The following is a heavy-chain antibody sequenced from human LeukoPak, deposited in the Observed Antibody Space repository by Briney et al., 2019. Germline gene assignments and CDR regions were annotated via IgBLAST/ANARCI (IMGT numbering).Heavy chain of an antibody. J-gene: IGHJ4*02. CDR3: ARDRPGGSSLDY. CDR2: IYYTGGT. D-gene: IGHD2-2*01. V-gene: IGHV4-59*01. Sequence: SETLSLTCTVSGGSLSRDYWSWIRQPPGKGLEWIGYIYYTGGTNYNPSLKSRVAISVDTSKNQFSLNLSSVTAADTAVYYCARDRPGGSSLDYWGQGTLVTVSS. CDR1: GGSLSRDY.